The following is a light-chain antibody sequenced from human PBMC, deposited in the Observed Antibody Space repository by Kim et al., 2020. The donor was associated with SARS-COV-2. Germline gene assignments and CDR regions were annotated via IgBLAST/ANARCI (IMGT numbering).Light chain of an antibody. J-gene: IGLJ2*01. Sequence: FNYVSWYQQHPGKAPKVMIYDVNKRPSGVSNRFSGSKSVNTASLTISGLQAEDEADYYCSSYASSGAVIFGGGTQLTVL. CDR1: FNY. CDR3: SSYASSGAVI. CDR2: DVN. V-gene: IGLV2-14*04.